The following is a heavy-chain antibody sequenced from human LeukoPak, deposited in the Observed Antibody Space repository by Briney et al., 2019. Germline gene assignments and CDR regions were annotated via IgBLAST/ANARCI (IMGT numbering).Heavy chain of an antibody. CDR1: EFTFSSYW. CDR2: ISGSGTNT. CDR3: AKGDKPVIAMVKFDY. V-gene: IGHV3-23*01. D-gene: IGHD5-18*01. Sequence: PGGSLRLSCAASEFTFSSYWMRWVRQAPGKGLEWVSGISGSGTNTYYADSVKGRFTISRDNSKNTLYMQMNSLRAEDTAVYYCAKGDKPVIAMVKFDYWGQGTLVTVSS. J-gene: IGHJ4*02.